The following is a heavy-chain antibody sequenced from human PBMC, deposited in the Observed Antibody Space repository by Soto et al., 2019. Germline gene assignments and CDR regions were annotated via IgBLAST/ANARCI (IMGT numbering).Heavy chain of an antibody. CDR1: GFTFSSYG. D-gene: IGHD3-22*01. CDR2: IWYDGSNK. CDR3: ARDRVEYYYDSSGYWPDY. J-gene: IGHJ4*02. Sequence: GGSLRLSCAASGFTFSSYGMHWVRQAPGKGLEWVAVIWYDGSNKYYADSVKGRFTISRDNSKNTLYLQMNSLRAEDTAVYYCARDRVEYYYDSSGYWPDYWGQGTLVTVSS. V-gene: IGHV3-33*01.